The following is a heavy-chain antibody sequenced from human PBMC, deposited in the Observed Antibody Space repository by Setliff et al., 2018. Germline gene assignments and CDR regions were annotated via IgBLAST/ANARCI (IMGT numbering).Heavy chain of an antibody. V-gene: IGHV4-59*01. J-gene: IGHJ6*02. D-gene: IGHD3-3*01. Sequence: TSETLSLTCNVSGVSISSYYWSWIRQPPGEGLESIGYIQKSGSTNYNPSLMSRVSISVDTSKNQFSLKLRSVTAADTAVYYCARLSWNGLRYYGLDVWGQGTTVTVSS. CDR3: ARLSWNGLRYYGLDV. CDR1: GVSISSYY. CDR2: IQKSGST.